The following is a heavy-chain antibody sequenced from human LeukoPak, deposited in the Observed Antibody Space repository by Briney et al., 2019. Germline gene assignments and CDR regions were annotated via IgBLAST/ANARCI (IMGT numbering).Heavy chain of an antibody. CDR1: GGSISSGGYS. CDR2: FYQSGGT. J-gene: IGHJ4*02. CDR3: ARVRDSSTWSYFDY. D-gene: IGHD6-13*01. Sequence: SQTLSLTCAVSGGSISSGGYSWGWIRRPPGKGLEWIGNFYQSGGTYYNPSLKSRVSISVDTSKNQFSLKMISMTAADTAVYYCARVRDSSTWSYFDYWGQGALVSVSS. V-gene: IGHV4-30-2*01.